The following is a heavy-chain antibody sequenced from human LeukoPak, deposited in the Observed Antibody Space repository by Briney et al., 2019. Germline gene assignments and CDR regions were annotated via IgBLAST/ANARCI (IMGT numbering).Heavy chain of an antibody. CDR1: GGSISSGSYY. CDR3: ARKPPSGPGYYYSYGMDV. CDR2: IYTSGST. V-gene: IGHV4-61*02. J-gene: IGHJ6*02. Sequence: SETLSLTCTVSGGSISSGSYYWSWIRQPAVKGLEWIGRIYTSGSTNYNPSLKSRVTISVDTSKDQFSLKMSSVTAADTAVYYCARKPPSGPGYYYSYGMDVWGQGTTVTVSS.